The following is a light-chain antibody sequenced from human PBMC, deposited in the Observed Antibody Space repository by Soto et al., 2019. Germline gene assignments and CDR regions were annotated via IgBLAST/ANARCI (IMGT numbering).Light chain of an antibody. CDR2: RAS. Sequence: EIVMTQSPATLSVSPGERATLSCRASQSVSSNLAWYQQKPGQAPRLLIYRASTRATGVPARFSGSGSGTEFTLTISSLQSEDFAVYYCQQYNNWPWTFGQGTKVDIK. V-gene: IGKV3-15*01. CDR1: QSVSSN. J-gene: IGKJ1*01. CDR3: QQYNNWPWT.